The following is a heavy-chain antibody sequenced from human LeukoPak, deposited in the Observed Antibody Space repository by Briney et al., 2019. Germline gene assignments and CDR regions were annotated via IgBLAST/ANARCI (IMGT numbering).Heavy chain of an antibody. CDR3: AKVGGTDCSSTSCDPQCYYYGMDV. Sequence: GGSLRLSCAASEFTFSSYWMHWVRQAPGKGLVWVSRINSDGSSTTYADSVKGRFTISRDNAKNTLYLQMNSLRAEDTAVYYCAKVGGTDCSSTSCDPQCYYYGMDVWGQGTTLTVSS. CDR1: EFTFSSYW. D-gene: IGHD2-2*01. V-gene: IGHV3-74*01. CDR2: INSDGSST. J-gene: IGHJ6*02.